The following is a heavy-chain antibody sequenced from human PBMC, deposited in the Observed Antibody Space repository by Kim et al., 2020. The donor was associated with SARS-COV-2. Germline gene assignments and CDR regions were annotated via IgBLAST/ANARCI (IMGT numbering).Heavy chain of an antibody. CDR1: GGSISSGDYY. D-gene: IGHD5-18*01. CDR2: IYYSGST. Sequence: SETLSLTCTVSGGSISSGDYYWSWIRQPPGKGLEWIGYIYYSGSTYYNPSLKSRVTISVDTSKNQFSLKLSSVTAADTAVYYCARAVDTAMVRDGLDYCGQGTLVTVSS. J-gene: IGHJ4*02. V-gene: IGHV4-30-4*01. CDR3: ARAVDTAMVRDGLDY.